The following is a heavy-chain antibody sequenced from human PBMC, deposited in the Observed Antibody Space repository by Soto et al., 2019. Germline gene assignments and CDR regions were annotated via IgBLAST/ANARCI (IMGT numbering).Heavy chain of an antibody. D-gene: IGHD2-21*01. V-gene: IGHV1-2*04. CDR1: GYTFTGYY. J-gene: IGHJ4*02. Sequence: AAVEVSCKASGYTFTGYYMHWVRQAPGQGLEWMGWINPNSGGTNYAQKFQGWVTMTRDTSISTAYMELSRLRSDDTAVYYCERGARYYYFDYWGQGTLVTVSS. CDR2: INPNSGGT. CDR3: ERGARYYYFDY.